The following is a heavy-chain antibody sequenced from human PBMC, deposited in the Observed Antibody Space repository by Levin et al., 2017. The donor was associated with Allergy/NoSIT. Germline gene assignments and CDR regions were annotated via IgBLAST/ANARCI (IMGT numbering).Heavy chain of an antibody. D-gene: IGHD2-8*02. CDR1: GYSFSDYY. J-gene: IGHJ5*01. V-gene: IGHV1-2*02. Sequence: WASVKVSCKASGYSFSDYYIHWVRQAPGQGLEWMGRINPNSGGTNYAQTFQGRVTMTRDTSTCSAYMELSRLTSDDTAVYYCARDKSYRDTGGSYDSWGQGTLVTVSS. CDR2: INPNSGGT. CDR3: ARDKSYRDTGGSYDS.